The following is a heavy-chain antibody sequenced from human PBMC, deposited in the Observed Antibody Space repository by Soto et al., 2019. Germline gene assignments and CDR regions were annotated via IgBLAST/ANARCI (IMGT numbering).Heavy chain of an antibody. CDR2: IIPIFGTA. CDR3: ARDIVAGQYSSIWYGWFDP. CDR1: GGTFSSYA. D-gene: IGHD6-13*01. V-gene: IGHV1-69*01. J-gene: IGHJ5*02. Sequence: QVQLVQSGAEVKKPGSSVKVSCKASGGTFSSYAISWVRQAPGQGLEWMGGIIPIFGTANYAQKFQGRVTITADESTSTAYMELSSLRSEDTAVYYCARDIVAGQYSSIWYGWFDPWGQGTLVTVSS.